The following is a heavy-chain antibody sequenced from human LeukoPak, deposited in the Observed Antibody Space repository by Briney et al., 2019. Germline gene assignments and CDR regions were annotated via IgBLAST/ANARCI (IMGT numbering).Heavy chain of an antibody. CDR3: ARDWASYDFWSGYSGRFDP. Sequence: PGGSLRLSCAASGFTFSSYWMSWVRQAPGKGLEWVANIKQDGSEKYYVDSVKGRFTISRDNAKNSLYLQMNSLRAEDTAVYYCARDWASYDFWSGYSGRFDPWGQGTLVTVSS. CDR1: GFTFSSYW. J-gene: IGHJ5*02. D-gene: IGHD3-3*01. CDR2: IKQDGSEK. V-gene: IGHV3-7*01.